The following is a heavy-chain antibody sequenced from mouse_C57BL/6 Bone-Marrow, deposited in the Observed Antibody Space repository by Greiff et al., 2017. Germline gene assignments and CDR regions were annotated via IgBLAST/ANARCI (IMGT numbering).Heavy chain of an antibody. Sequence: QVQLQQSGAELVRPGTSVKMSCKASGYTFTNYWLGWAKQRPGHGLEWIGDIYPGGGYTNYNEQFKGKATLTADKSSSTAYMQFSSLTSEDSAIYYGARGRITTVVDWYFDVWGTGTAVTVSS. CDR2: IYPGGGYT. J-gene: IGHJ1*03. CDR1: GYTFTNYW. V-gene: IGHV1-63*01. D-gene: IGHD1-1*01. CDR3: ARGRITTVVDWYFDV.